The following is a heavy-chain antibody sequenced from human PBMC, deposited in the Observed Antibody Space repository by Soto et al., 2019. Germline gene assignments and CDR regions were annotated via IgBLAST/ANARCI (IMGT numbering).Heavy chain of an antibody. J-gene: IGHJ5*02. CDR3: ARAVVVAATGWFDP. CDR1: GGTFSSYA. CDR2: IIPIFGTA. Sequence: QVQLVQSGAEVKKPGSSVKVSCKASGGTFSSYAISWVRQAPGQGLEWMGGIIPIFGTANYAQKFQGRVTGXGXDXTSTAYMELSRLRSEDTAVYYCARAVVVAATGWFDPWGQGTLVTVSS. V-gene: IGHV1-69*12. D-gene: IGHD2-15*01.